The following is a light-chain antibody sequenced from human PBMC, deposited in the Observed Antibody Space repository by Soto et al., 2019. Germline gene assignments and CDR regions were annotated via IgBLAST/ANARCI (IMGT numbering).Light chain of an antibody. J-gene: IGKJ1*01. CDR1: QSVSSSY. V-gene: IGKV3-20*01. CDR3: QHYNSYSEA. Sequence: EIVLTQSPGTLSLSPGERATLSCRASQSVSSSYLAWYQQQPGQAPRLLIYGASSRATGIPDRFSGSGSGTEFTLTISSLQPDDFATYYCQHYNSYSEAFGQGTKVELK. CDR2: GAS.